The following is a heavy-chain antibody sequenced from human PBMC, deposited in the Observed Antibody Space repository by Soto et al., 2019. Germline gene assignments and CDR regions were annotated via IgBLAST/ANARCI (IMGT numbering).Heavy chain of an antibody. CDR3: ARRNGPDRGFDY. V-gene: IGHV3-53*01. D-gene: IGHD3-16*01. Sequence: PGGSLRLSCAASGFTVSSNYMSWVRQAPGKGLEWVSVIYSGGSTYYADSVKGRFTISRDNSKNTLYLQMNSLGAEDTAVYYCARRNGPDRGFDYWGQGTLVTVSS. J-gene: IGHJ4*02. CDR2: IYSGGST. CDR1: GFTVSSNY.